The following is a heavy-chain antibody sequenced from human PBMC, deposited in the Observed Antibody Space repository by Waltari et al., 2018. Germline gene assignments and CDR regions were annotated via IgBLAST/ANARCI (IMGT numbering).Heavy chain of an antibody. J-gene: IGHJ4*02. D-gene: IGHD6-13*01. CDR2: MFADGKT. CDR3: VTFAVTAPGSLDY. CDR1: GFSVSNKY. Sequence: EVQLVESGGGLIQPGGSLRLSCAASGFSVSNKYTSWVRQAPGKGLEWVSVMFADGKTNYEDPGKGRFTISRDNSKNILGLQMNSRRVEDTAVYYCVTFAVTAPGSLDYWGRGALVTVSS. V-gene: IGHV3-53*01.